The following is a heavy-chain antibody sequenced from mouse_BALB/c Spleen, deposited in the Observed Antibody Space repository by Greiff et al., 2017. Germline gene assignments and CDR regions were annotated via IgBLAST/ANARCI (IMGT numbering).Heavy chain of an antibody. J-gene: IGHJ3*01. CDR1: GFTFTDYY. CDR3: ARDPYGSSPGGFAY. CDR2: IRNKANGYTT. Sequence: DVMLVESGGGLVQPGGSLRLSCATSGFTFTDYYMSWVRQPPGKALEWLGFIRNKANGYTTEYSASVKGRFTISRDNSQSILYLQMNTLRAEDSATYYCARDPYGSSPGGFAYWGQGTLVTVSA. D-gene: IGHD1-1*01. V-gene: IGHV7-3*02.